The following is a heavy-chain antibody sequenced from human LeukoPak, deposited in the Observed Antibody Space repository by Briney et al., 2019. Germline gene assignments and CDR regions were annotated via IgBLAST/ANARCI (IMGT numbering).Heavy chain of an antibody. CDR2: INTYTGNP. Sequence: ASVKVSCKASGYTFTSYAINWVRQAPGQGPELMGWINTYTGNPTYAQGFTGRFVSSFDTSVTTAYLQITGLKAADTAVFYCARDSGSGLNWFDPWGQGTLVTVSS. V-gene: IGHV7-4-1*02. CDR1: GYTFTSYA. CDR3: ARDSGSGLNWFDP. D-gene: IGHD3-10*01. J-gene: IGHJ5*02.